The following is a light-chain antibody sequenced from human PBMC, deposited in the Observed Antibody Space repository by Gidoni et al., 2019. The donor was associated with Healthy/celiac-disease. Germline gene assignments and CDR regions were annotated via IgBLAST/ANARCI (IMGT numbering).Light chain of an antibody. V-gene: IGKV3-20*01. CDR1: QSVSSSY. CDR3: QQYGSSPPIT. CDR2: GAS. Sequence: EFVLTHSPATLSFSPGESATLSCRASQSVSSSYLAWYQQKPGQAPRPLIYGASSRATGIPDRFSGSGSGTDFTLTISRLEPEDFAVYYCQQYGSSPPITFGQGTRLEIK. J-gene: IGKJ5*01.